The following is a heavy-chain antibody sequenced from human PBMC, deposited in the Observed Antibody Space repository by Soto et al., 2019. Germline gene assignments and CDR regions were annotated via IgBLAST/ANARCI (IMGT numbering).Heavy chain of an antibody. J-gene: IGHJ5*02. V-gene: IGHV1-18*01. CDR3: ARNSRSIAVAGTGQNWFDP. CDR2: ISAYNGNT. D-gene: IGHD6-19*01. CDR1: GYAFTSYG. Sequence: GASVKVSCKASGYAFTSYGNSWVRQAPGQGLEWMGWISAYNGNTNYAQKLQGRVTMTTDTSTSTAYMELRSLRSDDTAVYYCARNSRSIAVAGTGQNWFDPWGQGTLVTGS.